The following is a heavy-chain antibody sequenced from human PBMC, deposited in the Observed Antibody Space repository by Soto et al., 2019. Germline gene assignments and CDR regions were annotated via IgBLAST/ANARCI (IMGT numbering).Heavy chain of an antibody. D-gene: IGHD1-1*01. V-gene: IGHV3-23*01. CDR1: GFTFSTYA. CDR2: ISGSGGSI. Sequence: EVQLLESGGGLVQPGGSLRLSCAASGFTFSTYAMNWVRQAPGNGLEWVSAISGSGGSIHYADSVKGRFTISRDNSKNTLSLQMTSLRDEDRAVDTCVKGYWKGEVWGQGTTVTVSS. CDR3: VKGYWKGEV. J-gene: IGHJ6*02.